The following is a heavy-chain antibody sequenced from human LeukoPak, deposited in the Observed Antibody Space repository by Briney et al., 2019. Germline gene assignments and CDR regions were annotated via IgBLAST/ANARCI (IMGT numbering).Heavy chain of an antibody. D-gene: IGHD2/OR15-2a*01. Sequence: GGSLRLSCAASGFTFSSYSMNWVRQAPGKGLEWVSSISSSSSYIYYADSVKGRFTISRDNSKNTLYLQMNSLRAEDTAVYYCAKKHSTGLDPWGQGTLVTVSS. CDR1: GFTFSSYS. V-gene: IGHV3-21*04. CDR2: ISSSSSYI. CDR3: AKKHSTGLDP. J-gene: IGHJ5*02.